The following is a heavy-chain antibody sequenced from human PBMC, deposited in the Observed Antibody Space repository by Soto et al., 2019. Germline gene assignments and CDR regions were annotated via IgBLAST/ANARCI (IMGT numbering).Heavy chain of an antibody. Sequence: GGSLRLSCTASGFTFDDHGMHWVRQSPGKGLEWVSGVSWNSAFIAYADSVKGRFTISRDNAKNSLYLQMNSLRPEDTALYYCARDRDMTTNFYFDFWGQGALGTVSS. V-gene: IGHV3-9*01. CDR2: VSWNSAFI. CDR1: GFTFDDHG. J-gene: IGHJ4*02. CDR3: ARDRDMTTNFYFDF. D-gene: IGHD4-17*01.